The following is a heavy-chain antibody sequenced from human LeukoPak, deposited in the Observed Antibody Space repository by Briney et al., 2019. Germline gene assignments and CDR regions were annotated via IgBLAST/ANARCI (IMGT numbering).Heavy chain of an antibody. CDR3: AKDFVDYYDSSGYPLHAFDI. CDR1: GLTLSSSG. D-gene: IGHD3-22*01. Sequence: GGSLGLSCAASGLTLSSSGMHWVRQAPGKGLEWVAHIWYDGSIIYYADSVKGRFTVSRDNSKNTVYLQMNSLRAEDTAVYYCAKDFVDYYDSSGYPLHAFDIWGQGTTVTVSS. V-gene: IGHV3-33*06. J-gene: IGHJ3*02. CDR2: IWYDGSII.